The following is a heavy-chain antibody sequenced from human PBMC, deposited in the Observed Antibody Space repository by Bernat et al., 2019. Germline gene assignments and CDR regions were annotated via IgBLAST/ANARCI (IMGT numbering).Heavy chain of an antibody. CDR1: GFTVSSNY. J-gene: IGHJ4*02. V-gene: IGHV3-66*01. CDR3: ARDSGREEKNDY. CDR2: IYSGGST. D-gene: IGHD1-26*01. Sequence: EVQLVESGGGLVQPGGSLRLSCAASGFTVSSNYMSWVRQAPGKGLERVSVIYSGGSTYYADSVKGRFTISRDNSKNTLYLQMNSLRAEDNAVYYCARDSGREEKNDYWGQGTLVTVSS.